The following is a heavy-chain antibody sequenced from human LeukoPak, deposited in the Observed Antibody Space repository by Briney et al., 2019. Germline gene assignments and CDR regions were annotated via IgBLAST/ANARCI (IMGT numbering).Heavy chain of an antibody. Sequence: GGSLRLSCAASGLTFSSYSMNWVCQAPGKGLEWVSSISSSSSYIYYADSVKGRFTISSDNAKNSLYLQMNSLRAEDTAVYYCARDTDYDYGDRGGVYWGQGTLVPVSS. J-gene: IGHJ4*02. V-gene: IGHV3-21*01. CDR1: GLTFSSYS. D-gene: IGHD4-17*01. CDR2: ISSSSSYI. CDR3: ARDTDYDYGDRGGVY.